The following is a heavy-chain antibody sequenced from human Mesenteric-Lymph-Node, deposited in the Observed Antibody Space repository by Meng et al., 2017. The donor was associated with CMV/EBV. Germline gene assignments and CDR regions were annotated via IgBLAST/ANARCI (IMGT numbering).Heavy chain of an antibody. D-gene: IGHD4-11*01. CDR1: GYSFSNHG. Sequence: ASVKVSCKASGYSFSNHGITWVRQAPGLGLEWMGWIGAYNGDTNYAQKFQGRVAMTTDTSTNTAYMELRSLTSDDTAVYYCARNNSNWPTGFDPWGQGTLVTVSS. CDR2: IGAYNGDT. J-gene: IGHJ5*02. CDR3: ARNNSNWPTGFDP. V-gene: IGHV1-18*01.